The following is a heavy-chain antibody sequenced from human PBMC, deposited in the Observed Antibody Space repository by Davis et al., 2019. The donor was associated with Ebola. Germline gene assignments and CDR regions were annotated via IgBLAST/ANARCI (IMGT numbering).Heavy chain of an antibody. CDR3: ARGDWNDRWFDP. CDR2: TYYRSKWYN. CDR1: GDSVSRNSAA. V-gene: IGHV6-1*01. Sequence: LRLSCAISGDSVSRNSAAWNWIRQSPSRGLEWLGRTYYRSKWYNDYAVSVKSRITINPDTSKNQFSLQLNSVTPEDTAVYYCARGDWNDRWFDPWGQGTLVTVSS. J-gene: IGHJ5*02. D-gene: IGHD1-1*01.